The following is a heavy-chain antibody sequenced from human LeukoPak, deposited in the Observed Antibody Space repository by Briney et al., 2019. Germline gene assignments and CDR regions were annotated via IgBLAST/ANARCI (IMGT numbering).Heavy chain of an antibody. D-gene: IGHD7-27*01. CDR1: GFTFSDYS. Sequence: GGSLRLSCAAFGFTFSDYSMNWVRQAPGKGLEWVSYINSGSHTIYYADSVKGRFTISRDNAKNSLYLQMNSLRDEDTAVHYCARDRNWAFDYWGQGTLVTVSS. CDR2: INSGSHTI. J-gene: IGHJ4*02. V-gene: IGHV3-48*02. CDR3: ARDRNWAFDY.